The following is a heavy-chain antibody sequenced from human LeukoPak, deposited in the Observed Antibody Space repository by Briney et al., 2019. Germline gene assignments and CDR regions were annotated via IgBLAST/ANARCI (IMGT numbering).Heavy chain of an antibody. CDR1: GFTFIGHN. D-gene: IGHD3-10*01. Sequence: GGSLRLSCAASGFTFIGHNMNWVRQAPGKGLEWVSFVSISSGTIYYADSVKGRFRISRDNAKNSLYLQMNSLRAEDTAVYYCARDATYYYGSGSYYFDYWGQGTLVTVSS. CDR3: ARDATYYYGSGSYYFDY. V-gene: IGHV3-48*04. J-gene: IGHJ4*02. CDR2: VSISSGTI.